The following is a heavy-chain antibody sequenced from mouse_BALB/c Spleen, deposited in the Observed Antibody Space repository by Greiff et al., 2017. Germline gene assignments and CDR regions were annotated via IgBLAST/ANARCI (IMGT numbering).Heavy chain of an antibody. CDR1: GFTFSSYW. J-gene: IGHJ3*01. Sequence: EVKLEESGGGLVQPGGSMKLSCVASGFTFSSYWMSWVRQSPEKGLEWVAEIRLKSDNYATHYAESVKGKFTISRDDSKSRLYLQMNSLRAEDTGIYYCTEGLGLAYWGQGTLVTVSA. CDR2: IRLKSDNYAT. CDR3: TEGLGLAY. V-gene: IGHV6-6*02. D-gene: IGHD2-4*01.